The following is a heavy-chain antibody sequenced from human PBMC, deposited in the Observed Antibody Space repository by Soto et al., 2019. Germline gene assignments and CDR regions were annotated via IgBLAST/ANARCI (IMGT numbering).Heavy chain of an antibody. Sequence: EVQLVESGGGLVQPGGSLRLSCAASGLTFSSYSMDWVRQAPGKGLEWVSYISSSSSTIYYADSVKGRFTISRDNAKNSLYLQMNSLRDEDTAVYYCARGPDYGDYPTVGYYWGQGTLVTVSS. CDR2: ISSSSSTI. D-gene: IGHD4-17*01. J-gene: IGHJ4*02. CDR1: GLTFSSYS. CDR3: ARGPDYGDYPTVGYY. V-gene: IGHV3-48*02.